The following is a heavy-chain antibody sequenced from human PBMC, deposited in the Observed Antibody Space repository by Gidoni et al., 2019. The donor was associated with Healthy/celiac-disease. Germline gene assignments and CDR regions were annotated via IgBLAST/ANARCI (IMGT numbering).Heavy chain of an antibody. J-gene: IGHJ4*02. CDR3: ARDMVRGVIQYYFDY. Sequence: LRLSCAASGFPFSSYAMHWVRQAPGKGLEWVAVISYDGSNKYYADSVKGRFTISRDNSKNTLYLQMNSLRAEDTAVYYCARDMVRGVIQYYFDYWGQGTLVTVSS. D-gene: IGHD3-10*01. CDR1: GFPFSSYA. V-gene: IGHV3-30-3*01. CDR2: ISYDGSNK.